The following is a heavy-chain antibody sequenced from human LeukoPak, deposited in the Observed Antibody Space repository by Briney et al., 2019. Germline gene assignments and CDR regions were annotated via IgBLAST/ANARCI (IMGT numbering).Heavy chain of an antibody. V-gene: IGHV3-7*01. J-gene: IGHJ4*02. Sequence: GGSLRLSCAASGFTVSSNYMSWVRQAPGKGLEWVASIKHDGSQSYYVDSVKGRFSISRDNAKNSLYLQMNSLRAEDTAVYYCARDSNWSPDYWGQGTLVTVSS. CDR1: GFTVSSNY. D-gene: IGHD1-1*01. CDR2: IKHDGSQS. CDR3: ARDSNWSPDY.